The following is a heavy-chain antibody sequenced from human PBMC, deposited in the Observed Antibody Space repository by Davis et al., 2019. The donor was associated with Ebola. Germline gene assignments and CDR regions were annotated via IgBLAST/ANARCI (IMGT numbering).Heavy chain of an antibody. CDR3: ARGPLAYSYDTQGEYFQD. J-gene: IGHJ1*01. D-gene: IGHD3-22*01. CDR2: ISAFNGNT. CDR1: GYSFTSYG. Sequence: ASVTVSCKASGYSFTSYGISWVRQAPGQGLEWMGWISAFNGNTNYPQNLQGRVTMTTDTSTSTAYMELRSLRSYDTAVYYCARGPLAYSYDTQGEYFQDWGQGTLVTVSS. V-gene: IGHV1-18*01.